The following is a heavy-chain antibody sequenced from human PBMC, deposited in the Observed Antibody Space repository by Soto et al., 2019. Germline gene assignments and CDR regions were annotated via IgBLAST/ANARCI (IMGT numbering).Heavy chain of an antibody. D-gene: IGHD3-22*01. CDR2: IYYSGST. Sequence: SETLSLTCTVSGGSISSYYWSWIRQPPGKGLEWIGYIYYSGSTNYNPSLKSRVTISVDTSKNQFSLKLSSVTAADTAVYYCARDSLVSSGYYRGFDYWGQGTLVTVSS. CDR3: ARDSLVSSGYYRGFDY. CDR1: GGSISSYY. J-gene: IGHJ4*02. V-gene: IGHV4-59*01.